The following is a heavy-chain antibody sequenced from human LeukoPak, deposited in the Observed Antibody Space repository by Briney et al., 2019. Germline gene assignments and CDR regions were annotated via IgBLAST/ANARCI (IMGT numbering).Heavy chain of an antibody. CDR2: IYHSGST. CDR3: ARGPYLWFGELLY. V-gene: IGHV4-38-2*01. J-gene: IGHJ4*02. CDR1: GYSISSGYY. D-gene: IGHD3-10*01. Sequence: MTSETLSLTCAVSGYSISSGYYWGWIRQPPGKGLEWIGSIYHSGSTYYNPSLKSRVTISVDTSKNQFSLKLSSVTAADTAVYYCARGPYLWFGELLYWDQGTLVTVSS.